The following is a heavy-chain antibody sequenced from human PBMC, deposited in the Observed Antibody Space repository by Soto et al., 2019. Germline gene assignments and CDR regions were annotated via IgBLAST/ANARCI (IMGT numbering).Heavy chain of an antibody. CDR1: GFTLNSHA. V-gene: IGHV3-23*01. Sequence: HPGGSLRLSCAASGFTLNSHAMSWVRQAPGKGLEWVSGIVDSGTNTYYADSVKGRFTISSDSSKNTLYLQMNSLRADDTARYYCAKRALGAHDYWGQGTLVTVSS. D-gene: IGHD1-26*01. CDR3: AKRALGAHDY. CDR2: IVDSGTNT. J-gene: IGHJ4*02.